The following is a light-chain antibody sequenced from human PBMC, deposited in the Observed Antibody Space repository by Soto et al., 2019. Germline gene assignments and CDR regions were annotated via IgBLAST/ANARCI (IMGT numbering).Light chain of an antibody. V-gene: IGKV3-11*01. Sequence: EIVLTQSPATLSSFPGDRVTLSCRASQAVNTRLAWYQHRPGQAPRLLIYLASNRAAGVPARFSGSGSGTDFTLTISDVEHEDFEVYYCHQRQSWPRTFGQGTTVDI. J-gene: IGKJ1*01. CDR1: QAVNTR. CDR3: HQRQSWPRT. CDR2: LAS.